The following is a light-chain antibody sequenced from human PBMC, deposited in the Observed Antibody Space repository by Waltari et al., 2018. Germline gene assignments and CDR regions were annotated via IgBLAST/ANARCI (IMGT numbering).Light chain of an antibody. V-gene: IGLV2-11*01. CDR2: DIN. Sequence: QSALTQPRSLSGSPGPSVTIPCTGTSSDVSGYNYVPGYPQHPHKAPKLIIYDINKRPSGVPYRFSGSKSGNTASLTISVLQAEDEADYYCCSYVGSNIYWVFGGGTKLTVL. J-gene: IGLJ3*02. CDR1: SSDVSGYNY. CDR3: CSYVGSNIYWV.